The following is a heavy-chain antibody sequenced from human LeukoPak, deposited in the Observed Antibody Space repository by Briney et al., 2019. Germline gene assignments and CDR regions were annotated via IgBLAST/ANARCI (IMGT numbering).Heavy chain of an antibody. D-gene: IGHD3-10*01. Sequence: ASVTVSCTASGYTFTTYHMHWLRQAPGQGLEWMGWINLNSGGTQLAQEFQGRVTMTRDTSITTAYMGLSGLRSDETAVYYCAREGREFGPHKLAGFDYWGQGTLVTVSS. CDR1: GYTFTTYH. V-gene: IGHV1-2*02. J-gene: IGHJ4*02. CDR3: AREGREFGPHKLAGFDY. CDR2: INLNSGGT.